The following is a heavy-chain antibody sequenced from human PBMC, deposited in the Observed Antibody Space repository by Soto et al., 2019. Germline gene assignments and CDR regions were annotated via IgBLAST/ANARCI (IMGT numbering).Heavy chain of an antibody. J-gene: IGHJ3*02. CDR1: GYTFTSYY. V-gene: IGHV1-46*01. CDR2: INPSGGST. Sequence: QVQLVQSGAEVKKPGASVKVSCKASGYTFTSYYMHWVRQAPGQGLERMGIINPSGGSTSYAQKCQGRVTMTRDTSTSTVSMELSRLRSEDTAVYYCTRGQGSGRMAFDIWGQGTMVTVSS. D-gene: IGHD3-10*01. CDR3: TRGQGSGRMAFDI.